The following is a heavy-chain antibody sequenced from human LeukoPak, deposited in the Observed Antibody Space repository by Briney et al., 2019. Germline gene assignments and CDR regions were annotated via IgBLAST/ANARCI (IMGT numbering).Heavy chain of an antibody. Sequence: GGSLRLSCAASGFTFSNYWMSWVRQSPGKGLEGVANIKEDGSEKYYVDSVKGRSTISRDNAKNSLSLQLHSLRAEDTAVYYCARAYYYDSGNYYNPTSSFDYWGQGNLVTVSS. V-gene: IGHV3-7*04. D-gene: IGHD3-10*01. CDR1: GFTFSNYW. CDR3: ARAYYYDSGNYYNPTSSFDY. CDR2: IKEDGSEK. J-gene: IGHJ4*02.